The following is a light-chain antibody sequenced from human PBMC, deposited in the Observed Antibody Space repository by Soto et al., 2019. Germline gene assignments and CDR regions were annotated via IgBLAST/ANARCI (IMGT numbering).Light chain of an antibody. J-gene: IGKJ5*01. Sequence: EIVLTQSPATLSSFPGDRVTLSCRSSQSVSNSYLAWYQQKPGQAPRLLIYDASSRATGIPDGFSGGGSGTDFTLTISSLEPEDFAVYYCQQRSNWPLTFGQGTRLEI. V-gene: IGKV3D-20*02. CDR1: QSVSNSY. CDR3: QQRSNWPLT. CDR2: DAS.